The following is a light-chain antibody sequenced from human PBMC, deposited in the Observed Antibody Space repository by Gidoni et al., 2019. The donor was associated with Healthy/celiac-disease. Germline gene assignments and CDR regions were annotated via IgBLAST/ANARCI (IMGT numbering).Light chain of an antibody. Sequence: IQLTQSPSSLSASVGDRVTITCRASQNISSYLNWYQQTPGKAPKLLIYAASSLQSGVPSRFSGSGSGTDFTLTISSLQPEDFATYYCQQSYSTPPWTFGQGTKVEIK. CDR2: AAS. V-gene: IGKV1-39*01. CDR3: QQSYSTPPWT. J-gene: IGKJ1*01. CDR1: QNISSY.